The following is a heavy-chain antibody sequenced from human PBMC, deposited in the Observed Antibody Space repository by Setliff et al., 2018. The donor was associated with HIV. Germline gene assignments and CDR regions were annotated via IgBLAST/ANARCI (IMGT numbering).Heavy chain of an antibody. CDR2: VDPEDGET. V-gene: IGHV1-69-2*01. CDR3: TIATETPGMTTRENWFDP. J-gene: IGHJ5*02. D-gene: IGHD1-1*01. Sequence: ASVKVSCKTSGYPFTDYFIHWIQQAPGKGLEWMGRVDPEDGETILAERFQGRVTMTADTSTDTAFMELSSLRSEDTATYYCTIATETPGMTTRENWFDPWGQGTLVTGS. CDR1: GYPFTDYF.